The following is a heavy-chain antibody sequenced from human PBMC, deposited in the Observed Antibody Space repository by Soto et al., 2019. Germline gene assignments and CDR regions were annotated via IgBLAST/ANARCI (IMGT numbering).Heavy chain of an antibody. Sequence: QVQLQQSGPGLVKPSQTLSLTCAISGDSVSSNSAAWSWLRQSPSRGLEWLGGTYNRSRWYNDYALSVKSRLTINPKTSKNQFSLDLKSVTPEDTAVYYCVRGIGYIDSWGQGTLVTVSS. CDR3: VRGIGYIDS. V-gene: IGHV6-1*01. CDR2: TYNRSRWYN. D-gene: IGHD3-3*01. J-gene: IGHJ4*02. CDR1: GDSVSSNSAA.